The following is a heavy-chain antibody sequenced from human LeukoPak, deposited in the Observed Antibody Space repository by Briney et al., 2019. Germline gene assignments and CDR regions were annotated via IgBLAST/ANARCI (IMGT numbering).Heavy chain of an antibody. CDR1: GFTFDDYG. CDR2: INWNGGST. CDR3: ARLQTPYYDSSGYFFDY. V-gene: IGHV3-20*04. D-gene: IGHD3-22*01. J-gene: IGHJ4*02. Sequence: PGGSLRLSCAASGFTFDDYGMSWVRQAPGKGLEWVSGINWNGGSTGYADSVKGRFTISRDNAKNSLYLQMNSLRAEGTALYYCARLQTPYYDSSGYFFDYWGQGTLVTVSS.